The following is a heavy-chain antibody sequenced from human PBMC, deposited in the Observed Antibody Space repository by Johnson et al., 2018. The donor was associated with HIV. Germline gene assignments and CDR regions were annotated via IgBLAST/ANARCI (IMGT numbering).Heavy chain of an antibody. D-gene: IGHD5-24*01. CDR3: ARGRDGYNLDAFDI. V-gene: IGHV3-66*01. CDR1: GFTFSDYY. Sequence: VQLVESGGGLVKPGGSLRLSCAASGFTFSDYYMSWIRQAPGKGLEWVSVIYSGGSTYYADSVKGRFTISRDNSKNTLNLQRNRLRAEDTAVYYCARGRDGYNLDAFDIWGQGTMVTVSS. CDR2: IYSGGST. J-gene: IGHJ3*02.